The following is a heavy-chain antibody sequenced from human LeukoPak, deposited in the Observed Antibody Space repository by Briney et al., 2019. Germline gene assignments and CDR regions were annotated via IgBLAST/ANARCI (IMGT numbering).Heavy chain of an antibody. J-gene: IGHJ6*03. D-gene: IGHD3-3*01. CDR1: GFTFDDYG. Sequence: PGGSLRLSCAASGFTFDDYGMSWVRQAPGKGLEWVSGINWNGGSTGYADSVKGRFTISRDNAKNSLYLQMNSLRAEDTAVYYCARDRYDFWSGYWVYYYYYYMDVWGKGTTVTVSS. V-gene: IGHV3-20*04. CDR2: INWNGGST. CDR3: ARDRYDFWSGYWVYYYYYYMDV.